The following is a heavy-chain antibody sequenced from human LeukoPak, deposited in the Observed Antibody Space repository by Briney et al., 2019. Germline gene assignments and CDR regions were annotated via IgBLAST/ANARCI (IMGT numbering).Heavy chain of an antibody. CDR3: ARDFTTFHGAFYI. V-gene: IGHV3-30-3*01. J-gene: IGHJ4*02. CDR1: GFTFSSYA. Sequence: GGSLRLSFAASGFTFSSYAMHWVRPAPGKGLEWVAVISYDGSNKYYADSVKGRFTISRDNSKNTLYLQMNSLRAEDTAVYYCARDFTTFHGAFYIWGQGALVTVAS. D-gene: IGHD4/OR15-4a*01. CDR2: ISYDGSNK.